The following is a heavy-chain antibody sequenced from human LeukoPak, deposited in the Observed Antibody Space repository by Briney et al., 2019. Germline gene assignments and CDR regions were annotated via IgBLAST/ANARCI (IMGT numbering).Heavy chain of an antibody. J-gene: IGHJ4*02. D-gene: IGHD2-15*01. CDR3: AKETYCSGGSCRDQYYFDY. Sequence: PGESLRLSCAASGFTFTTYWMSWVRQAPGKGLEWVANIKQDGNEKYYVDSVKGRFTISRDNAKNSLYLQMNSLRAEDTAVYYCAKETYCSGGSCRDQYYFDYWGQGTLVTVSS. CDR1: GFTFTTYW. V-gene: IGHV3-7*01. CDR2: IKQDGNEK.